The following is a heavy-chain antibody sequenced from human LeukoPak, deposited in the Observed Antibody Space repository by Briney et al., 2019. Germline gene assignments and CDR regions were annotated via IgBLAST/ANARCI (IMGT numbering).Heavy chain of an antibody. V-gene: IGHV3-23*01. CDR3: AKDRSHRYYYYGMDV. CDR1: GFTFSSYA. CDR2: ISGSGGST. J-gene: IGHJ6*02. D-gene: IGHD3-16*02. Sequence: PGGSLRLSCAAFGFTFSSYAMSWVRQAPGKGLEWVSAISGSGGSTYYADSVKGRFTISRDNSKNTLYLQMNSLRAEDTAVYYCAKDRSHRYYYYGMDVWGQGTTVTVSS.